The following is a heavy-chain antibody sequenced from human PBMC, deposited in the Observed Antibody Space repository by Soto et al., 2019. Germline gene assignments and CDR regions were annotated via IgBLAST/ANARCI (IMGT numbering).Heavy chain of an antibody. CDR2: IYWDDDK. CDR1: GFSLSTSGVG. J-gene: IGHJ4*02. V-gene: IGHV2-5*02. D-gene: IGHD5-12*01. CDR3: AHTRPSGRWLQLREAWDH. Sequence: QITLKESGPTLVKPTQTLTLTCTFSGFSLSTSGVGVGWIRQPPGKALEWLALIYWDDDKRYSPSLKSRLTITKDTSKNQVVLTMTNMDPVDTATYYCAHTRPSGRWLQLREAWDHWGQGTLVTVSS.